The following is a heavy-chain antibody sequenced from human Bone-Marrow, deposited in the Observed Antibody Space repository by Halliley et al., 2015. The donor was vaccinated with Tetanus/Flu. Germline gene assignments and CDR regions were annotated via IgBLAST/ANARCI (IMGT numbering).Heavy chain of an antibody. Sequence: QLVQSGAEVKKPGALVKVSCKASGYSFTSYGISWVRQAPGQGLEWMGWISPYNGNTKYAQKFQGRVTMTTDTSTSTAYMELRSLISDDTAVYYCARDKGVITAFDYWGQGTLVTVSS. CDR3: ARDKGVITAFDY. CDR2: ISPYNGNT. D-gene: IGHD3-22*01. V-gene: IGHV1-18*01. J-gene: IGHJ4*02. CDR1: GYSFTSYG.